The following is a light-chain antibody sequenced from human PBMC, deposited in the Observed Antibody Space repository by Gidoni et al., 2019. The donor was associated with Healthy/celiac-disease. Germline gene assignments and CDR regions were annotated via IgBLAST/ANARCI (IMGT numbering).Light chain of an antibody. J-gene: IGKJ4*01. CDR1: QSVSSY. Sequence: EIVLTQSPATLSLSPGERATLSCRASQSVSSYLAWYQQKPGQAPRLLIYDASNRAPGIPAGFSGSGSWTDFTLTISRLEPEDFAVYYCQQRSNLLTFGGGTKVEIK. V-gene: IGKV3-11*01. CDR3: QQRSNLLT. CDR2: DAS.